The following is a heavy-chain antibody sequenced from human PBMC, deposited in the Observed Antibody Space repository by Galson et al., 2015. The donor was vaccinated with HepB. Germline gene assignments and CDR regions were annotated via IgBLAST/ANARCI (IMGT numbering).Heavy chain of an antibody. CDR2: INSNGGST. CDR3: VKASQSGWYRGLDY. J-gene: IGHJ4*02. D-gene: IGHD6-19*01. V-gene: IGHV3-64D*06. Sequence: SLRLSCAASGFTFSSYAMHWVRQAPGKGLEFVSAINSNGGSTYYADSVKGRFTISRDNSKNTLYLQMSSLRAEDTAMYYCVKASQSGWYRGLDYWGQGTLVTVSS. CDR1: GFTFSSYA.